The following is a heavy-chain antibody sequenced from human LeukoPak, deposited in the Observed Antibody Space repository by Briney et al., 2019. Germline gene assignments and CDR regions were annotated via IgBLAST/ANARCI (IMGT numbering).Heavy chain of an antibody. J-gene: IGHJ3*02. Sequence: PGRSLRLSCAASGFIFSGYGMHWVRQAPGKGLEWVAVVWNDGSNKYYADSVKGRFTISRDNPKNTLYLQMNSLRAEDTAVYYCARDRSGSYDAFDIWGQGTMVTVS. CDR1: GFIFSGYG. V-gene: IGHV3-33*01. CDR2: VWNDGSNK. D-gene: IGHD1-26*01. CDR3: ARDRSGSYDAFDI.